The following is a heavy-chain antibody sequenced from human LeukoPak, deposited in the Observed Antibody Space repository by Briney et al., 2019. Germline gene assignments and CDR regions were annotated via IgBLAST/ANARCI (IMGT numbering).Heavy chain of an antibody. CDR3: AREGFLWFGELPHYYYGVDV. CDR1: GFTFSSYR. V-gene: IGHV3-30-3*01. D-gene: IGHD3-10*01. J-gene: IGHJ6*02. Sequence: GGSLRLSCAASGFTFSSYRMHWVRQAPGKGLEWVAVISYDGSNQYYADSVKGRFTISRDNSKNTLYLQMNSLRPEDTAVYYCAREGFLWFGELPHYYYGVDVWGQGTTVTVSS. CDR2: ISYDGSNQ.